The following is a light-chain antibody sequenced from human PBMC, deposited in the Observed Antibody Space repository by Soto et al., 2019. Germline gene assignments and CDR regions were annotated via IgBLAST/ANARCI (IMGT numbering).Light chain of an antibody. V-gene: IGKV1-33*01. J-gene: IGKJ2*01. Sequence: DIQMTQSPSSLSASVGDRVTITCQASQDISNYLNWYQQKPGKAPKLLIYDASNLEKGVPSRFSGSGSGTDFTFTISSLQPEDIATYYCQQYDTFGQGTKLEIK. CDR2: DAS. CDR1: QDISNY. CDR3: QQYDT.